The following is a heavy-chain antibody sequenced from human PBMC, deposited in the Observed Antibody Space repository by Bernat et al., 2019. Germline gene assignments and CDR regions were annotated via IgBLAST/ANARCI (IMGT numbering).Heavy chain of an antibody. V-gene: IGHV3-9*01. CDR2: ISWNSDNI. CDR1: GFTFDNYA. D-gene: IGHD6-13*01. CDR3: AKHTSAAGVGDYFDY. J-gene: IGHJ4*02. Sequence: EVQLVESGGGLVQPGRSLRLSCAASGFTFDNYAMHWVRQAPGKGLEWVSGISWNSDNIIYADSVKGRFTISKDNAKSSLFLQMNSLRSEDTAVYYCAKHTSAAGVGDYFDYWGQGTLVTVSS.